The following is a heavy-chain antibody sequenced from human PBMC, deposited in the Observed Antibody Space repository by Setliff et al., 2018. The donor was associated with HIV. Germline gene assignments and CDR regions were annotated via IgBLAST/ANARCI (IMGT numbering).Heavy chain of an antibody. J-gene: IGHJ6*02. CDR2: ISAYNGNT. CDR3: ARDSGAVLRYFDWPFYYYYGMDV. CDR1: GYTFTSYG. D-gene: IGHD3-9*01. Sequence: ASVKVSCKASGYTFTSYGISWVRQAPGQGLEWMGWISAYNGNTNYAQKLQGRVTMTTDTSTSTAYMELRSLRSDDTAVYYCARDSGAVLRYFDWPFYYYYGMDVWGQGTTVTSP. V-gene: IGHV1-18*01.